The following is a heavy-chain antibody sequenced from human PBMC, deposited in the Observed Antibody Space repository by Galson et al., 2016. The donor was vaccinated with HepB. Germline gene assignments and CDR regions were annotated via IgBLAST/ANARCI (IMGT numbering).Heavy chain of an antibody. Sequence: CAISGDSVSSNSDAWNWIRQSPSRGLEWLGRTYYRSKWYNDYALSVKSRTTINPDTSKNQFYLHLTSVTPEDTAVYYCAREPGHCSGGSCYSGGMDVWGQGTTVTVSS. J-gene: IGHJ6*02. CDR3: AREPGHCSGGSCYSGGMDV. V-gene: IGHV6-1*01. D-gene: IGHD2-15*01. CDR1: GDSVSSNSDA. CDR2: TYYRSKWYN.